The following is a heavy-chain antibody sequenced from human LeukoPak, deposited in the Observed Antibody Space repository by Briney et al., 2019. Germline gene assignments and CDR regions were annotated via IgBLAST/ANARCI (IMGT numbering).Heavy chain of an antibody. J-gene: IGHJ5*02. D-gene: IGHD3-10*01. V-gene: IGHV4-4*07. CDR3: ARSYYYGSGSYYYNWFDP. CDR1: GGSISSYY. Sequence: SETLSLTCTVSGGSISSYYWSWIRQPAGKGLEWIGRIYTSGSTNYNPSLKGRVTMSVDTSKNQFSLKLSSVTAADTAVYYCARSYYYGSGSYYYNWFDPWGQGTLVTVSS. CDR2: IYTSGST.